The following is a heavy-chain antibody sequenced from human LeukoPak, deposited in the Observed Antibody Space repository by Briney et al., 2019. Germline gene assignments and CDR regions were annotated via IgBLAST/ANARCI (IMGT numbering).Heavy chain of an antibody. CDR1: GFSLRTSGMC. CDR3: VRTRPVSGWFDP. CDR2: IDWENDK. Sequence: SGPTLVNPTQTLTLTCTFSGFSLRTSGMCVSWIRQPPGKALEWLARIDWENDKYYTTSLKTKLTISKDTSKNQVVPTMTNMDPVDTATYYCVRTRPVSGWFDPWGQGTLVTVSS. D-gene: IGHD5/OR15-5a*01. J-gene: IGHJ5*02. V-gene: IGHV2-70*11.